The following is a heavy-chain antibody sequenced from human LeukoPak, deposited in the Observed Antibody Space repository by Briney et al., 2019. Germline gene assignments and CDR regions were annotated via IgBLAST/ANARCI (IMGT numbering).Heavy chain of an antibody. Sequence: SETLSLTCAVYGGSFSGYYWSWIRQPPGKGLEWIGEINHSGSTNYNPSLKSRVTISVDTSKNQFSLKLSSVTAADTAVYYCAKDGDTAMDRRYGGKRGLDPWGQGTLVTVSS. CDR2: INHSGST. CDR3: AKDGDTAMDRRYGGKRGLDP. D-gene: IGHD5-18*01. V-gene: IGHV4-34*01. CDR1: GGSFSGYY. J-gene: IGHJ5*02.